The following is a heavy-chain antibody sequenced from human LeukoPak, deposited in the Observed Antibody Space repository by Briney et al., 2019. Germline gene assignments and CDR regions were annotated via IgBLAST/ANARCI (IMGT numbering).Heavy chain of an antibody. CDR1: GFTFNTFG. J-gene: IGHJ4*02. CDR2: ISYDGRKQ. D-gene: IGHD1-26*01. CDR3: AKIWGGTYYGSFDY. Sequence: GGSLRLSCAASGFTFNTFGMHWVRQAPGKGLEWVAVISYDGRKQYYADSVKGRFTISRDNSKNTLFLQMNSLRAEDTAVYYCAKIWGGTYYGSFDYWGQGTLVTVSS. V-gene: IGHV3-30*12.